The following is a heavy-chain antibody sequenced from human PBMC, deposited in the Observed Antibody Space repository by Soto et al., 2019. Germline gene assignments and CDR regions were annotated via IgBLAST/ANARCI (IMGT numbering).Heavy chain of an antibody. CDR3: AGEIAVAGKTSDGFEI. CDR1: GGTFNTYT. Sequence: QVQLVQSGAEVKKPGSSVKVSCKASGGTFNTYTISWVRQAPGQGLEWMGRIIPILGIAKYAQKFQGRVTITADKSTRTAYMELSSLRSEHTAVYYCAGEIAVAGKTSDGFEIWGQGTMVTVSS. J-gene: IGHJ3*02. D-gene: IGHD6-19*01. CDR2: IIPILGIA. V-gene: IGHV1-69*02.